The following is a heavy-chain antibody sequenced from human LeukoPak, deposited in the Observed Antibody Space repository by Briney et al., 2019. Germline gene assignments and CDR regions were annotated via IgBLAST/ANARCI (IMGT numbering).Heavy chain of an antibody. D-gene: IGHD3-9*01. CDR3: ARANLLRYFDWSEDAGFDY. V-gene: IGHV4-59*01. Sequence: PSETQSLTCTVSGGSMRRYYWSWIRHPPGKGLEWSGYIYYSGSTNYNPSRKSRVTISVDTSKNQFSLKLSSVTAADTAVYYCARANLLRYFDWSEDAGFDYWGQGTLVTVSS. J-gene: IGHJ4*02. CDR1: GGSMRRYY. CDR2: IYYSGST.